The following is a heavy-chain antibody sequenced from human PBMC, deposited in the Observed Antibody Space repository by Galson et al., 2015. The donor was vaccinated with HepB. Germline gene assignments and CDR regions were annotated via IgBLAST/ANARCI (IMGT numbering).Heavy chain of an antibody. Sequence: SLRLSCAASGFTFSSYSMNWVRQAPGKGLEWVSSISSSSSYIYYADSVKGRFTISRDNAKNSLHLQMNSLRAEDTAVYYCARDPGGGYCSSTSCLHWYYGMEVWGQGTTVTVSS. D-gene: IGHD2-2*01. V-gene: IGHV3-21*01. CDR3: ARDPGGGYCSSTSCLHWYYGMEV. CDR2: ISSSSSYI. CDR1: GFTFSSYS. J-gene: IGHJ6*02.